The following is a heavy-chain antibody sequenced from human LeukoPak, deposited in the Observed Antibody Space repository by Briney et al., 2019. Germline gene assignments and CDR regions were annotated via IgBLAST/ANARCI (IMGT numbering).Heavy chain of an antibody. Sequence: PGGSLRLSCAASGFTFSSYGMHWIRQAPGKGLEWVAFIWNDASSQNYEDSVKGRFTISRDNSKNTLYLQMNTLTAEDTGVYYCVRGFTGGSPPFDYWGQGTLVTVSS. CDR2: IWNDASSQ. V-gene: IGHV3-33*01. CDR1: GFTFSSYG. J-gene: IGHJ4*02. D-gene: IGHD1-26*01. CDR3: VRGFTGGSPPFDY.